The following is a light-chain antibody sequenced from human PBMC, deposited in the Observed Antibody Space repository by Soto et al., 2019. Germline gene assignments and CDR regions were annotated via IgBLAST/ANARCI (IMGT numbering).Light chain of an antibody. J-gene: IGKJ3*01. CDR3: QQYNKWPVFT. CDR1: QSVASN. CDR2: GAS. V-gene: IGKV3-15*01. Sequence: IVMTQSPATLSVSPGERATLSCRASQSVASNLAWYQQRLGQAPRLLVYGASTKATGIPARFSGSGSGTEFTLTISSVQSENFAVYYCQQYNKWPVFTFGPGNRVDMK.